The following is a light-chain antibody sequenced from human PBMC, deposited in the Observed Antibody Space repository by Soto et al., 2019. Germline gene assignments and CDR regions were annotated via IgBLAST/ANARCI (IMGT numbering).Light chain of an antibody. CDR2: AAS. V-gene: IGKV1-39*01. J-gene: IGKJ5*01. Sequence: DIQMTQSPPSLSESVGDRVTITCRASQSIRTNLNWYQQTSGKAPKLLIYAASNLQSGVPSRFSGTGSGTDFTLTISSLQPEDFATYYCQQGYSTPITFGQGTRLENK. CDR1: QSIRTN. CDR3: QQGYSTPIT.